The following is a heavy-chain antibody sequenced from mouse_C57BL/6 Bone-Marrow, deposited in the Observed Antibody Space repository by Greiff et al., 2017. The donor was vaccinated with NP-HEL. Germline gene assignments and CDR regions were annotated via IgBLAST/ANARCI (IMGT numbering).Heavy chain of an antibody. CDR1: GYAFSSSW. D-gene: IGHD2-4*01. CDR2: IYPGDGDT. CDR3: ARKDLITRAMDY. J-gene: IGHJ4*01. V-gene: IGHV1-82*01. Sequence: LQESGPELVKPGASVKISCKASGYAFSSSWMNWVKQRPGKGLEWIGRIYPGDGDTNYNGKFKGKGTLTADKSSSTAYMQLSSLTSEDSAVYFCARKDLITRAMDYWGQGTSVTVSS.